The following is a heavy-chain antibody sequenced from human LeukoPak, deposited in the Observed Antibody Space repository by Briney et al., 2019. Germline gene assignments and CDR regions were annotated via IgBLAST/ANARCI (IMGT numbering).Heavy chain of an antibody. J-gene: IGHJ5*02. CDR2: IWYDGTNK. V-gene: IGHV3-33*01. CDR3: ARATVTRWFDP. CDR1: GFAFSSFG. D-gene: IGHD4-17*01. Sequence: PGGSLRLSCAASGFAFSSFGMHWVRQAPGKGLEWGAVIWYDGTNKYYADSVKGRFTISRDNSKNTLYLQMNSLRDEDTAVYYCARATVTRWFDPWGQGTLVTVSS.